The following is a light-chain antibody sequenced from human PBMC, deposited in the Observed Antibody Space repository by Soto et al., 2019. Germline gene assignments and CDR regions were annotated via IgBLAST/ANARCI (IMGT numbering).Light chain of an antibody. CDR1: QGISSY. CDR2: TAS. J-gene: IGKJ1*01. Sequence: DIQWTQSPSFLSASVGDSVTITCRASQGISSYLAWYQKKPGKDPKLLISTASTLQSGVPSRFSGSGSGTEFNLTISRLQTEDCATYEGQQLNNYTRTFGQGTKGDIK. CDR3: QQLNNYTRT. V-gene: IGKV1-9*01.